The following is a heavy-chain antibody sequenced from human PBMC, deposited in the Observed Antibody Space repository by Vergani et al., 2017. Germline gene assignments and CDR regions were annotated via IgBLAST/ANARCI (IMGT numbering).Heavy chain of an antibody. D-gene: IGHD1-20*01. J-gene: IGHJ4*02. Sequence: QVQLQESGPGLVKPSQTLPLTCSVSGGSISGSYFWNWVRQPAGKGLEWIGRIFTNGNAQYNPSLRSRITISIDASKNQFSLKLTSVTAADTAVYFCARESNNWRPMNYWGQGTLVTVSS. CDR2: IFTNGNA. CDR1: GGSISGSYF. CDR3: ARESNNWRPMNY. V-gene: IGHV4-61*02.